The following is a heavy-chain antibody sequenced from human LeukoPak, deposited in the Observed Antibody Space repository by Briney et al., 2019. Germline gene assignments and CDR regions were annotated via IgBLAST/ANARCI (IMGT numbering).Heavy chain of an antibody. V-gene: IGHV4-59*01. Sequence: SETLSLTCTVSGGSISSYYWSWIRQPPGKGLEWIGYISYSGSTNYNPSLKSRVTISVDASKNQFSLKLSSVTAADTAVYYCAKNEGRYDGVGRYITTADYWGQGTLVTVSS. CDR3: AKNEGRYDGVGRYITTADY. J-gene: IGHJ4*02. CDR2: ISYSGST. D-gene: IGHD2-8*01. CDR1: GGSISSYY.